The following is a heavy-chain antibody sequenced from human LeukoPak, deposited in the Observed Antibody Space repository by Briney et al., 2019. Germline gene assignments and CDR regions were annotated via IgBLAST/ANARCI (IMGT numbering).Heavy chain of an antibody. Sequence: GGSLRLSCAASGFTFSNHGMHWVRQAPGKGLDWGAFIRYDGTNKFYADPVKGRVTISRDNSMNTLYLQMNSLRPEDTAVYYCARRGYSYGIDGFDIWXXXTXVXVSS. CDR1: GFTFSNHG. D-gene: IGHD5-18*01. CDR2: IRYDGTNK. V-gene: IGHV3-30*02. J-gene: IGHJ3*02. CDR3: ARRGYSYGIDGFDI.